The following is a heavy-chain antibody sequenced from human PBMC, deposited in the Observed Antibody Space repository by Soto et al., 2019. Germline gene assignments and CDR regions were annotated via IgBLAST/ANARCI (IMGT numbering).Heavy chain of an antibody. Sequence: GASLKVSCKASGFTFTSSAVQWVRQARGQRLEWIGWIVVGSGNTNYAQKFQERVTITRDMSTSTAYMELSSLRSEDTAVYYCAADASGPISDFDYWGQGTLVTVSS. CDR1: GFTFTSSA. V-gene: IGHV1-58*01. CDR2: IVVGSGNT. CDR3: AADASGPISDFDY. D-gene: IGHD2-8*02. J-gene: IGHJ4*02.